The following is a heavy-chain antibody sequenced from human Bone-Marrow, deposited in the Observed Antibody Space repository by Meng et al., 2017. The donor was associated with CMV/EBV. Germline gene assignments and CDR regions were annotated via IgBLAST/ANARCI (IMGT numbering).Heavy chain of an antibody. D-gene: IGHD2-2*01. Sequence: ESLKISCTVSGGSVSSGTYYWGWIRQPPGKGLEWIGSIYYSGSTYYNPSLKSRVTISVDTSKNQFSLKLSSVTAADTAVYFCASPVVPASSDYYYGMEVWGQGTTVHVSS. CDR1: GGSVSSGTYY. J-gene: IGHJ6*02. V-gene: IGHV4-39*07. CDR3: ASPVVPASSDYYYGMEV. CDR2: IYYSGST.